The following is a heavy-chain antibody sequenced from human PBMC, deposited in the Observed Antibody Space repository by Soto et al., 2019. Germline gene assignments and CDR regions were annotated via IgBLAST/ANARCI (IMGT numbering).Heavy chain of an antibody. CDR1: VYTFTSYA. CDR2: INAGNGNT. J-gene: IGHJ3*02. Sequence: XSVKVSCKASVYTFTSYAMHWVRQAPGQSLEWMGWINAGNGNTKYSQKFQGRVTITRDTSASTAYMELSSLRSEDTAVYYCARYDDSSGYYSHDAFDIWGQGTMVTVSS. V-gene: IGHV1-3*01. D-gene: IGHD3-22*01. CDR3: ARYDDSSGYYSHDAFDI.